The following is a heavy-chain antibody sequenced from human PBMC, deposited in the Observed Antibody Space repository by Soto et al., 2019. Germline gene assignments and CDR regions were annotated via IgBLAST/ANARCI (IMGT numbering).Heavy chain of an antibody. CDR2: IYFDGITT. J-gene: IGHJ4*02. D-gene: IGHD1-26*01. Sequence: GGSLRLSCTASGFTFNTHWMHWVRQAPGKGLVWVSRIYFDGITTNYADSVKGRLTVSRDNAKNTVYLHVNTLRDEDTAAYYCARGGAMGVDYWGQGTLVTVSS. CDR3: ARGGAMGVDY. CDR1: GFTFNTHW. V-gene: IGHV3-74*01.